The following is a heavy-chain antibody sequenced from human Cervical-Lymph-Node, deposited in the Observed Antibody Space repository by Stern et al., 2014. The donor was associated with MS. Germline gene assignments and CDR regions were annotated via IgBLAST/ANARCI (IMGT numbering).Heavy chain of an antibody. Sequence: QVQLVESGAEVKQPGSSVNVSCKASGGTFRSYGFSWVRQAPGQGLEWMGWIIPIFGVTNYEQKYQGRVTIIADESTNTVYMELSSLRSEDTAVYYCARHFEWLLGAEDYGMDVWGQGTTVTVSS. V-gene: IGHV1-69*01. CDR1: GGTFRSYG. J-gene: IGHJ6*02. CDR2: IIPIFGVT. CDR3: ARHFEWLLGAEDYGMDV. D-gene: IGHD3-9*01.